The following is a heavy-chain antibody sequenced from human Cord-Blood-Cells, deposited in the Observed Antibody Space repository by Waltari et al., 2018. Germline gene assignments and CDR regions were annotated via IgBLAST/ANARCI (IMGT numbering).Heavy chain of an antibody. CDR1: GGSFSGYY. D-gene: IGHD3-10*01. V-gene: IGHV4-34*01. CDR2: INHSGST. Sequence: QVQLQQWGAGLLKPSETLSLTCAVYGGSFSGYYWSWIRQPPGKGLEWIGEINHSGSTNYNPSLKSRVTISVDTSKNQFSLKLSSVTAADTAVYYCARLLLWGSGTYYYMDVWGKGTTVTVSS. CDR3: ARLLLWGSGTYYYMDV. J-gene: IGHJ6*03.